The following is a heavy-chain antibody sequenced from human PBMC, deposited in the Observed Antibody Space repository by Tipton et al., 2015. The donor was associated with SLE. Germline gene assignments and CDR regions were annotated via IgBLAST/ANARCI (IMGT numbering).Heavy chain of an antibody. CDR3: ASRIVGATTLDY. CDR2: IYYSGST. D-gene: IGHD1-26*01. V-gene: IGHV4-34*01. Sequence: TLSLTCAVYGGSFSGYYWSWIRQPPGKGLEWIGSIYYSGSTYYNPSLKSRVTISVDTSKNQFSLKLSSVTAADTAVYYCASRIVGATTLDYWGQGTLVTVSS. CDR1: GGSFSGYY. J-gene: IGHJ4*02.